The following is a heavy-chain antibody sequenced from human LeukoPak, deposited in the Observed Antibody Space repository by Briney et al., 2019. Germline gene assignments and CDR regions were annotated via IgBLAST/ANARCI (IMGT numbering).Heavy chain of an antibody. CDR3: ARLLITTVVTYFDY. D-gene: IGHD4-23*01. CDR2: IYYSGST. Sequence: SETLSLTCTVSGGSISSYYWSWIRQPPGKGLEWIGSIYYSGSTYYNPSLKSRVTISVDTSKNQFSLKLSSVTAADTAVYYCARLLITTVVTYFDYWGQGTLVTVSS. V-gene: IGHV4-59*05. CDR1: GGSISSYY. J-gene: IGHJ4*02.